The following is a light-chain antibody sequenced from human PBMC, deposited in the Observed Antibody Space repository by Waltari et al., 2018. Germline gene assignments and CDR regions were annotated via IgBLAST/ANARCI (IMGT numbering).Light chain of an antibody. CDR2: GAS. CDR3: QQYSNWPPWT. CDR1: QSVNSN. Sequence: EIVMTQSLATLSVSPGERVTLSCMASQSVNSNLAWYQQKPGQAPRLLIYGASTRATGIPARFSGSGSGTEFTLTISSLQSEDFAVYYCQQYSNWPPWTFGQGTKVEIK. J-gene: IGKJ1*01. V-gene: IGKV3-15*01.